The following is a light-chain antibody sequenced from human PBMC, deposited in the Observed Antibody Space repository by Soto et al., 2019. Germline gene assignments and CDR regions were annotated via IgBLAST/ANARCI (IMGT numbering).Light chain of an antibody. CDR2: GAS. V-gene: IGKV3-15*01. CDR1: PSVSSN. J-gene: IGKJ4*01. CDR3: QQYNNWPY. Sequence: EIVMPQSPATLSASPGERATLSCRASPSVSSNLAWYQQKPGQAPRLLIYGASTRATGIPARFSGSGSGTEFTLTISSLQSEDFAVYYCQQYNNWPYFGGGTKVEIK.